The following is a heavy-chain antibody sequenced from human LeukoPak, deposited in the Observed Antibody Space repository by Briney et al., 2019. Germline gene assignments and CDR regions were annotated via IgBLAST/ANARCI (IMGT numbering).Heavy chain of an antibody. D-gene: IGHD3-9*01. CDR2: MNPNSGNT. V-gene: IGHV1-8*01. J-gene: IGHJ4*02. CDR1: GYTFTSYD. Sequence: ASVKVSCKASGYTFTSYDINWVRQATGQGLEWMGWMNPNSGNTGYAQKFQGRVTMTTDTSTSTAYMELRSLRSDDTAVYYCARRITIYDYWGQGTLVTVSS. CDR3: ARRITIYDY.